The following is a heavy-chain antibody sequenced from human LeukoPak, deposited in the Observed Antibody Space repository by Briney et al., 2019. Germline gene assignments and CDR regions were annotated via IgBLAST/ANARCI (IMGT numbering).Heavy chain of an antibody. Sequence: GGSLRLSCAASGFTFSSYCMHWVRQAPGKGLEWVAVISYDESNKYYADSVKGRFTISRDTSKNTLYLQMNSLRAEDTAVYYCAKAHSPMVRGYTEFDYWGQGTLVTVSS. V-gene: IGHV3-30*18. D-gene: IGHD3-10*01. CDR2: ISYDESNK. CDR3: AKAHSPMVRGYTEFDY. CDR1: GFTFSSYC. J-gene: IGHJ4*02.